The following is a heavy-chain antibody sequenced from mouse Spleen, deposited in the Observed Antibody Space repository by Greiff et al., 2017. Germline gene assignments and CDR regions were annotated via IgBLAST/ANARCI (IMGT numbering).Heavy chain of an antibody. CDR3: ARPGSNPAWFAY. J-gene: IGHJ3*01. D-gene: IGHD1-1*01. Sequence: EVQLVESGGGLVQPGGSLKLSCATSGFTFSDYYMYWVRQTPEKRLEWVAYISNGGGSTYYPDTVKGRFTISRDNAKNTLYLQMSRLKSEDTAMYYCARPGSNPAWFAYWGQGTLVTVSA. V-gene: IGHV5-12*02. CDR1: GFTFSDYY. CDR2: ISNGGGST.